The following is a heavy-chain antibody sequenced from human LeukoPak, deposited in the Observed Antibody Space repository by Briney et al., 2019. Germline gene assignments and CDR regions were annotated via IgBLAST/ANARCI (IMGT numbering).Heavy chain of an antibody. CDR2: VDKRGGT. CDR3: ARGGSSCYGCHDWFDP. Sequence: SETLSLTCSVSGGSIRNYYLSWLRQSPGKGLEWIGNVDKRGGTNYNPSFKSRVIVSSDTSRNEFSLKLNSVTAADTAIYYCARGGSSCYGCHDWFDPWGQGTRVTVSS. V-gene: IGHV4-59*08. J-gene: IGHJ5*02. CDR1: GGSIRNYY. D-gene: IGHD2-2*01.